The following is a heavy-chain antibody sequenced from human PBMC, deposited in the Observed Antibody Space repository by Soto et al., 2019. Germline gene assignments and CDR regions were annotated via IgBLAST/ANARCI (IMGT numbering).Heavy chain of an antibody. Sequence: ASLRLSCAPSGFTVSSNYMSWVRQAPGKGLEWVSVIYSGGSTYYADSVKGRFTISRDNSKNTLYLQMNSLRAEDTAVYYCARVGYSSGAFDYWGQGTLVTVSS. V-gene: IGHV3-53*01. D-gene: IGHD6-19*01. CDR3: ARVGYSSGAFDY. J-gene: IGHJ4*02. CDR1: GFTVSSNY. CDR2: IYSGGST.